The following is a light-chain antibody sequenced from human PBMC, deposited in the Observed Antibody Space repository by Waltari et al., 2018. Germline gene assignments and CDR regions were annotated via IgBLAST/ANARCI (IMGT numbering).Light chain of an antibody. CDR3: NSYAGSSSWV. CDR1: SSAIGFYNY. J-gene: IGLJ3*02. CDR2: DVS. Sequence: QSALTQPASVSGSPGQSITIPCPGTSSAIGFYNYFSWYQQHPGKAPKLLIFDVSARPSGVSNRFSGSKSGNTASLTISGLQAEDEADYYCNSYAGSSSWVFGGGTKLTVL. V-gene: IGLV2-14*01.